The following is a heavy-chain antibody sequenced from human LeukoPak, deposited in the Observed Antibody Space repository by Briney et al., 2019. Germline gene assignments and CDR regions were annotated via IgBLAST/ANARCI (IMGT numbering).Heavy chain of an antibody. D-gene: IGHD3-10*01. Sequence: ASVKVSCKASGYTFTGYYMHWVRQAPGQGLEWMGWINPNSGGTNYAQKFQGRVTMTRDTSISTAYMELSRLRSDDTAVYYCARPTPGITMVRGVITRYYYMDVWGKGTTVTISS. V-gene: IGHV1-2*02. CDR2: INPNSGGT. CDR1: GYTFTGYY. CDR3: ARPTPGITMVRGVITRYYYMDV. J-gene: IGHJ6*03.